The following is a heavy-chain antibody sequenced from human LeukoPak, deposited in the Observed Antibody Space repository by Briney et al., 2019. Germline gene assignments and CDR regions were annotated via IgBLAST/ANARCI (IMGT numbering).Heavy chain of an antibody. V-gene: IGHV3-9*01. D-gene: IGHD2/OR15-2a*01. Sequence: PGGSLRLSCEVSGFTFDDCAMHWVRQVPGKGLEWVSGINWNSDSIGYADSVKGRFTTSRDNAKNTLYLQMNSLRAEDTAVYYCARDWFHAIDYWGQGTLVTVSS. J-gene: IGHJ4*02. CDR2: INWNSDSI. CDR3: ARDWFHAIDY. CDR1: GFTFDDCA.